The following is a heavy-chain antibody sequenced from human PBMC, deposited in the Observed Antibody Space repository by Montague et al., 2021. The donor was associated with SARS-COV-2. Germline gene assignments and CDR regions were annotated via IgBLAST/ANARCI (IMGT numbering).Heavy chain of an antibody. V-gene: IGHV4-34*01. D-gene: IGHD5-24*01. CDR1: GESVSGFY. CDR3: ARGFRTVEMPTISFDY. J-gene: IGHJ4*02. CDR2: INHSGSP. Sequence: SDPLSLTCAVYGESVSGFYWGWIRQPPGEGLEWLGEINHSGSPNYNPSLKSRVTMSLDTSKNQFSLKLSSVTAADTAVYFCARGFRTVEMPTISFDYWGQGTLVTVSS.